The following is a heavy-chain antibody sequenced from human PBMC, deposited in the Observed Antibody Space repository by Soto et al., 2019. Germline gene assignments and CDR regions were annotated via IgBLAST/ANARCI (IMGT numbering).Heavy chain of an antibody. CDR1: GFSLSNARMG. CDR2: IFSNDEK. D-gene: IGHD2-15*01. Sequence: QVTLKESGPVLVKPTETLTLTCTVSGFSLSNARMGVSWIRQPPGKALEWLAHIFSNDEKSYSTSLKSRLTIYKDNSKSQVVLTMTNMDPVDTATYYCARIRVDYSGGSCYDNYYCGMDVWGQGTTVTVSS. CDR3: ARIRVDYSGGSCYDNYYCGMDV. V-gene: IGHV2-26*01. J-gene: IGHJ6*02.